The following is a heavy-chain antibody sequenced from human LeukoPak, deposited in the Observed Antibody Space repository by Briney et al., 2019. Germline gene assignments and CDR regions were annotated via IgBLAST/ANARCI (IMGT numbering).Heavy chain of an antibody. CDR2: ISSSGSTI. Sequence: GGSLRLSCAASGFTFSDYYMSWIRQAPGKGLEWVSYISSSGSTIYYADSVKGRFTISRDNAKNSLYLQMNSLRAEDTAVYYCARDQNWDNEYYFDYWGQGTLVTVSS. CDR1: GFTFSDYY. J-gene: IGHJ4*02. V-gene: IGHV3-11*01. D-gene: IGHD7-27*01. CDR3: ARDQNWDNEYYFDY.